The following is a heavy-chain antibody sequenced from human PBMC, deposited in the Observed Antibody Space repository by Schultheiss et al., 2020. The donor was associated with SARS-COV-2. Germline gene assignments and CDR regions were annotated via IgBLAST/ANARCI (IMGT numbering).Heavy chain of an antibody. CDR3: ASFSSSSSAFDI. D-gene: IGHD6-13*01. CDR1: GGSISSGGYS. J-gene: IGHJ3*02. CDR2: IYYSGST. Sequence: SETLSLTCAVSGGSISSGGYSWSWIRQPPGKGLEWIGYIYYSGSTNYNPSLKSRVTISVDTSKNQFSLKLSSVTAADTAVYYCASFSSSSSAFDIWGQGTMVTVSS. V-gene: IGHV4-61*08.